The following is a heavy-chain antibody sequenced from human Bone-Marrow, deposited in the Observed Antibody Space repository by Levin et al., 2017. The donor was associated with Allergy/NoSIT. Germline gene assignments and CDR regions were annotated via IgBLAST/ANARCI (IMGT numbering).Heavy chain of an antibody. CDR2: ISGSGGST. V-gene: IGHV3-23*01. CDR1: GFTFSSYA. D-gene: IGHD6-6*01. J-gene: IGHJ6*03. Sequence: GGSLRLSCAASGFTFSSYAMSWVRQAPGKGLEWVSAISGSGGSTYYADSVKGRFTISRDNSKNTLYLQMNSLRAEDTAVYYCAKVGRSIAARPSSNNYYYYYMDVWGKGTTVTVSS. CDR3: AKVGRSIAARPSSNNYYYYYMDV.